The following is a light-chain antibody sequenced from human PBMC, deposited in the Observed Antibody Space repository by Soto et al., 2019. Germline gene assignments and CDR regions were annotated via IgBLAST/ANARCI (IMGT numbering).Light chain of an antibody. Sequence: DIQMTQSPSTLSASVGDRVTITCRASQSISTWLAWYQQKPGKAPKVLIYDASRLESGVPSRFSGSGSGTEFTLTISSLQPGDFATYYCQQYNTYSWTFGQGTKVEIK. J-gene: IGKJ1*01. CDR1: QSISTW. V-gene: IGKV1-5*01. CDR2: DAS. CDR3: QQYNTYSWT.